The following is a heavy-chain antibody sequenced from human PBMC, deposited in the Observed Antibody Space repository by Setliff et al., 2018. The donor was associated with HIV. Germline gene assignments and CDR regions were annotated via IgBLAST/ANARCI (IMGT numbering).Heavy chain of an antibody. CDR1: GFTFSRYA. V-gene: IGHV3-23*01. CDR2: ISSTGGTT. D-gene: IGHD6-13*01. CDR3: AREELVGGFDY. J-gene: IGHJ4*02. Sequence: GSLRLSCAVSGFTFSRYAMSWVRQAPGKGLEWVSGISSTGGTTYYADSVKGRFTISRDNSKNTLYLQMNSLRAEDTAVYYCAREELVGGFDYWGQGTLVTVSS.